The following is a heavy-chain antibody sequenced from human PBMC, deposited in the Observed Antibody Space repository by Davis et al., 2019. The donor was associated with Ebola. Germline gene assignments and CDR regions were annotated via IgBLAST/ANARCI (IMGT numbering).Heavy chain of an antibody. CDR1: GYTFSSYA. D-gene: IGHD2-2*01. CDR2: IIPIFGTA. J-gene: IGHJ6*02. V-gene: IGHV1-69*13. Sequence: SVKVSCKASGYTFSSYAISWVRQAPGQGLEWMGGIIPIFGTANYAQKFQGRVTITADESTSTAYMELSSLRSEDTAVYYCARVGGYCSSTSCYVGGYYYYGMDVWGQGTTVTVSS. CDR3: ARVGGYCSSTSCYVGGYYYYGMDV.